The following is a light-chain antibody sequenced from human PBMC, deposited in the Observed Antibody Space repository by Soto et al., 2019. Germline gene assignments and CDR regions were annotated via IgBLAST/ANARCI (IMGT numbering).Light chain of an antibody. CDR2: EVN. J-gene: IGLJ3*02. CDR3: NLSTYRYTRV. CDR1: SSDVVSFDS. Sequence: QSALTQPPSVSGSPGQSVTISCTRTSSDVVSFDSVSWYQKPPGTAPRVIIYEVNKRPSGVPDRFSGSQSGNTASLIISGLQPEDEGDYYCNLSTYRYTRVFGGGTKLTVL. V-gene: IGLV2-18*01.